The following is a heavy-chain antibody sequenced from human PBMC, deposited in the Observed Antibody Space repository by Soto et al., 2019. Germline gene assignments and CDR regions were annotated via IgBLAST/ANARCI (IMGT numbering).Heavy chain of an antibody. CDR1: GGSISSGGYS. CDR3: ARVPTP. CDR2: IYHSGGT. J-gene: IGHJ5*02. V-gene: IGHV4-30-2*01. Sequence: QLQLQESGSGLVKPSQTLSLTCAVSGGSISSGGYSWSWIRQPPGKGLEWIGYIYHSGGTYYNPAHKSRVTLSVDRSKAQFSLKLSSVTAAATAVYYCARVPTPWGQGTLVTVSS.